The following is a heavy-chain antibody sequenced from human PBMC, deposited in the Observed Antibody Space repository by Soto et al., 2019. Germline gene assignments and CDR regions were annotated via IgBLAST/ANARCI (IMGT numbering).Heavy chain of an antibody. Sequence: EVQLVESGGGLVKPGGSLRLSCAASGFTFSTYSMNWVRQAPGKGLEWVSSISSSSSYIYYADSVKGRFTISRDNAKNSLYLQMNSLRAEDTAVYYCARLYSSSWYRFDYWGQGTLVTASS. CDR1: GFTFSTYS. J-gene: IGHJ4*02. CDR2: ISSSSSYI. D-gene: IGHD6-13*01. V-gene: IGHV3-21*01. CDR3: ARLYSSSWYRFDY.